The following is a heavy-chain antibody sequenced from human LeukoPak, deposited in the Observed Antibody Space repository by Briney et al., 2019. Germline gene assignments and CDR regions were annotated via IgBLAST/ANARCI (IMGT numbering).Heavy chain of an antibody. J-gene: IGHJ4*02. D-gene: IGHD6-19*01. CDR1: GGSXXXXY. V-gene: IGHV4-59*08. CDR2: AYHTGHT. Sequence: GGSXXXXYWSWIRXPPGKGLEWIAYAYHTGHTHYNPSLKSRVTISLDTSKSQVSLKVNSVTAADTAVYYCARHPFSAPFDYWGQGTLVTVSS. CDR3: ARHPFSAPFDY.